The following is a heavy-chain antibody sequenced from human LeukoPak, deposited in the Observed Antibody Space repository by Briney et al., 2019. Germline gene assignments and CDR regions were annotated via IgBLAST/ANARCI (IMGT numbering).Heavy chain of an antibody. CDR3: ARDRGIAAAGTPDY. Sequence: PGRSLRLSCAASGFTFSSYGMHWVRQAPGKGLEWVAVIWYDGSNKYYADSVKGRFTISRDNSKNTLYLQMNSLRAEDTVVYYCARDRGIAAAGTPDYWGQGTLVTVSS. CDR1: GFTFSSYG. J-gene: IGHJ4*02. D-gene: IGHD6-13*01. V-gene: IGHV3-33*08. CDR2: IWYDGSNK.